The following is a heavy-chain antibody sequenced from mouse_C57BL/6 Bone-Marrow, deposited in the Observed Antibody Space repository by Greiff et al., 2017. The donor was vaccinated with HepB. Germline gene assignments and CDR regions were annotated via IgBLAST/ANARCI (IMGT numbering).Heavy chain of an antibody. J-gene: IGHJ4*01. CDR1: GFSFNTYA. CDR2: IRSKSNNYAT. V-gene: IGHV10-1*01. CDR3: VRHKLCGYSYAMDY. Sequence: DVMLVESGGGLVQPKGSLKLSCAASGFSFNTYAMNWVRQAPGKGLEWVARIRSKSNNYATYYADSVKDRFTISRDDSESMLYLQMNNLKTEDTAMYYCVRHKLCGYSYAMDYWGQGTSVTVSS. D-gene: IGHD2-3*01.